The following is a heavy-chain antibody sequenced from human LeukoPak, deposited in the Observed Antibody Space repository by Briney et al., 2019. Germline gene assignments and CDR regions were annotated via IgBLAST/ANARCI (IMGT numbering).Heavy chain of an antibody. V-gene: IGHV4-59*08. D-gene: IGHD4-17*01. CDR1: GGSISSFY. CDR3: ARHATTYFFLDY. J-gene: IGHJ4*02. Sequence: SETLSLTCTVSGGSISSFYWSWIRQAPGKGLEWIGYIYYSGSTNYNLSLKSRVNISVDTSNNQFSLQLTSVTVADTAVYYCARHATTYFFLDYWGRGTLVTVSS. CDR2: IYYSGST.